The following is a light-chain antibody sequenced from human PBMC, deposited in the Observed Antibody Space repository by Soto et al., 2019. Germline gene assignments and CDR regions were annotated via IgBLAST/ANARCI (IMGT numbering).Light chain of an antibody. J-gene: IGKJ1*01. CDR2: KAS. V-gene: IGKV1-5*03. Sequence: DIQMTQSPSTLFASVGDRVTITCRSSQSISSWVAWYKQKPGKAPKLLLYKASSLESGVPSRFGGSGSGTEFTLTISSLQPDDFETYDCEQYNSYPWTFGQGTKVEIK. CDR3: EQYNSYPWT. CDR1: QSISSW.